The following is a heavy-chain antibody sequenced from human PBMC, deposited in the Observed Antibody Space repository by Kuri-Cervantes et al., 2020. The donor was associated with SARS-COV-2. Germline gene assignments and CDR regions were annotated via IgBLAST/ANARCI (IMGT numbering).Heavy chain of an antibody. CDR1: GFSFSSFP. V-gene: IGHV3-30*18. CDR3: AKMWDNYRKGDYGNEV. CDR2: ISTDGNAR. J-gene: IGHJ6*02. D-gene: IGHD1-26*01. Sequence: GESLKISCAASGFSFSSFPMHWVRHAPGKGLEWVALISTDGNARYYVDFLKGRFTISRDNSKNTLHLDMNSLRPEDTGVYYCAKMWDNYRKGDYGNEVWGQGITVTVSS.